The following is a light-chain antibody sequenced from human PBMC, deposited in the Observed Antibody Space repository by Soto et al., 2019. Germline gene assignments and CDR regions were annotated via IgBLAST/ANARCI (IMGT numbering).Light chain of an antibody. J-gene: IGLJ2*01. V-gene: IGLV4-69*01. Sequence: QLVLTQSPSASASLGASVKLTCTLSSGHSSYAIAWHQQQPEKGPRYLMKLNSDGSHSKGDGIPDRFSGSSSGAERYLTISSLQSEEESDYYCQNWGTGIVGFGGGTKLTVL. CDR1: SGHSSYA. CDR3: QNWGTGIVG. CDR2: LNSDGSH.